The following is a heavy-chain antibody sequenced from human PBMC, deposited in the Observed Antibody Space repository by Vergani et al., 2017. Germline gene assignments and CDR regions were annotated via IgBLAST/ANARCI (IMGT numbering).Heavy chain of an antibody. J-gene: IGHJ5*02. Sequence: EVQLVESGGGLVQPGGSLRLSCAASGFTFSSYSMNWVRQAPGKGLEWVSYISSSSSTIYYADSVKGRFTISRDNAKNSLYLQMNSLRAEDTAVYYCARDSRGVGFDPWGQGTLVTVSS. CDR3: ARDSRGVGFDP. D-gene: IGHD2-21*01. V-gene: IGHV3-48*01. CDR2: ISSSSSTI. CDR1: GFTFSSYS.